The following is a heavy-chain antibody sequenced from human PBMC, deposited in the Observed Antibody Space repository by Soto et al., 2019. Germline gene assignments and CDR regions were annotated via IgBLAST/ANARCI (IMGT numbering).Heavy chain of an antibody. J-gene: IGHJ6*02. CDR3: ARAVRTDYYYYYGMDV. Sequence: QVQLVESGGGVVQPGRSLRLSCAASGFTFSSYGMHWVRQAPGKGLEWVAVIWYDGSNKYYADSVKGRFTISRDNSKNXLYLQMNSLRAEDTAVYYCARAVRTDYYYYYGMDVWGQGTTVTVSS. CDR1: GFTFSSYG. V-gene: IGHV3-33*01. CDR2: IWYDGSNK. D-gene: IGHD1-1*01.